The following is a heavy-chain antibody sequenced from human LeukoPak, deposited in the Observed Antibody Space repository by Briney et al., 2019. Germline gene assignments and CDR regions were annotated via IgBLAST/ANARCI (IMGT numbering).Heavy chain of an antibody. CDR2: INPNSGGT. CDR1: GYTFTGYY. J-gene: IGHJ4*02. D-gene: IGHD3-10*01. V-gene: IGHV1-2*02. Sequence: ASVKVSCKASGYTFTGYYMHWVRQAPGQGLEWMGWINPNSGGTNYAQKFQGRVTMTRDTSISTAYMELSRLRSDDTAVYYCARTQVRFGEFDYWGQGTLVTVSS. CDR3: ARTQVRFGEFDY.